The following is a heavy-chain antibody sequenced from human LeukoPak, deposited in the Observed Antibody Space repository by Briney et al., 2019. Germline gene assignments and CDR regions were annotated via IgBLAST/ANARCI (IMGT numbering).Heavy chain of an antibody. Sequence: GGSLRLSCAASGFTFSDYYMTWIRQAPGKGLEWISYISKSGDSIHYADSVKGRFTISRDNAKNSLCLQMNSLRVEDTAVYYCARGNWYSFDYWGQGALVTVSS. V-gene: IGHV3-11*01. CDR3: ARGNWYSFDY. D-gene: IGHD1-20*01. CDR2: ISKSGDSI. J-gene: IGHJ4*02. CDR1: GFTFSDYY.